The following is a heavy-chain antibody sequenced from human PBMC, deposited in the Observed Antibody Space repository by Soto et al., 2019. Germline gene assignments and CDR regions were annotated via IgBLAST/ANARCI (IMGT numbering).Heavy chain of an antibody. D-gene: IGHD4-4*01. CDR3: ARDKEIDYSNDYGKDV. Sequence: SETLSLTCAVYGGSFSAYYWSWVRQPPGKGLEWIGEIIHSESTKYNPSLKSRVTISVDTSKNQFSLKLSSVTAADTAVYYCARDKEIDYSNDYGKDVWGQGTTVTVSS. V-gene: IGHV4-34*12. J-gene: IGHJ6*02. CDR1: GGSFSAYY. CDR2: IIHSEST.